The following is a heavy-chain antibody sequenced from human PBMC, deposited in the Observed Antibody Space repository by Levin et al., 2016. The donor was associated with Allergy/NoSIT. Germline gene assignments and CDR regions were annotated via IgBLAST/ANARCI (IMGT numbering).Heavy chain of an antibody. V-gene: IGHV1-18*01. CDR3: ASSSMDVWGSYPSAAED. CDR1: GYTFTSYG. CDR2: ISAYNGNT. D-gene: IGHD3-16*02. J-gene: IGHJ4*02. Sequence: ASVKVSCKASGYTFTSYGISWVRQAPGQGLEWMGWISAYNGNTNYAQKLQGRVTMTTDTSTSTAYMELRSLRSDDTAVYYCASSSMDVWGSYPSAAEDWGQGTLVTVSS.